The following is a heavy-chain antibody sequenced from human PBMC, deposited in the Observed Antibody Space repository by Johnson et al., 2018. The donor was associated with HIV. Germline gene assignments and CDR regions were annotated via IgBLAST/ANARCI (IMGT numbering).Heavy chain of an antibody. J-gene: IGHJ3*02. CDR3: ARRFFDSSSFDM. CDR2: ISYDGRNE. D-gene: IGHD3-22*01. V-gene: IGHV3-30*03. CDR1: GFSFSSYG. Sequence: QVQLVESGGGVVQPGRSLRLSCAASGFSFSSYGMNWVRQAPGKGLEWVAVISYDGRNEYYGDSVKGRFTISRDNSKNTLFLQMNSLRPDDTAVYFCARRFFDSSSFDMWGQGTMVTVSS.